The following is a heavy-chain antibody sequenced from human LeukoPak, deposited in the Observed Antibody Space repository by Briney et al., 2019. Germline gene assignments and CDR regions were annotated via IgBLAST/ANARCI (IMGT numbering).Heavy chain of an antibody. Sequence: GGSLRLSCAASGFTFSSYWMHWVRQAPGKGLVWVSRINSDGSSTSYADSVKGRFTISRDNAKNTLYLQMNSLRAEDTAVYYCARGYYDILTGHYPWGQGTLVTVSS. D-gene: IGHD3-9*01. CDR1: GFTFSSYW. J-gene: IGHJ5*02. CDR3: ARGYYDILTGHYP. V-gene: IGHV3-74*01. CDR2: INSDGSST.